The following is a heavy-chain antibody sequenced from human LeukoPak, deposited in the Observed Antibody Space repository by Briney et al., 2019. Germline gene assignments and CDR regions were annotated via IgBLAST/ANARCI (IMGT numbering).Heavy chain of an antibody. J-gene: IGHJ4*02. Sequence: SETLSLTCTVSGGSISTYYWSWIRQPPGKGLEWIGYIYYSGSTNYNPSLKSRVTISVDTSKNQISLKLSSVTAADTAVYYCARQGQWLVYWGQGTLVTVSS. CDR1: GGSISTYY. D-gene: IGHD6-19*01. V-gene: IGHV4-59*08. CDR3: ARQGQWLVY. CDR2: IYYSGST.